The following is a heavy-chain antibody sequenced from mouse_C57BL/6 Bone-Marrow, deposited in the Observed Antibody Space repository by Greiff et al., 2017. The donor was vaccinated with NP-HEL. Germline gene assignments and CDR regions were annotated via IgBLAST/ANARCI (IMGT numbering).Heavy chain of an antibody. CDR2: IDPSDSET. V-gene: IGHV1-52*01. J-gene: IGHJ1*03. Sequence: QVQLQQPGAELVRPGSSVKLSCKASGYTFTSYWMHWVKQRPIQGLEWIGKIDPSDSETHYNQKFKDKATLTVDKSSSTAYMQLSSLTSEDSAVYYCARSNYYGSSYWYFDVWGTGTTVTVSS. CDR3: ARSNYYGSSYWYFDV. CDR1: GYTFTSYW. D-gene: IGHD1-1*01.